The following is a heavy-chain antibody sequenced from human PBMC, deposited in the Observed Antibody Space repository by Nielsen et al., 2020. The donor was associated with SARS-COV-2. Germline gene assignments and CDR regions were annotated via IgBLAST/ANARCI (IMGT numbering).Heavy chain of an antibody. Sequence: GGSLRLSCAASGFAFSSYAMNWVRQAPGKGLEWVSIIYSDGSTYYAGSVKGRLTISRDNSKNTLYLQMNSLRAEDTAVYYCARGGGGMDVWGQGTMVTVSS. CDR1: GFAFSSYA. CDR3: ARGGGGMDV. V-gene: IGHV3-53*01. D-gene: IGHD3-16*01. CDR2: IYSDGST. J-gene: IGHJ6*02.